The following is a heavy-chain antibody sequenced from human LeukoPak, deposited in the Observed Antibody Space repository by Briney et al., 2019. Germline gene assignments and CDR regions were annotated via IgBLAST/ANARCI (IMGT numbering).Heavy chain of an antibody. CDR2: IYPGDSDT. CDR1: GYSFTSYW. D-gene: IGHD2-15*01. J-gene: IGHJ4*02. CDR3: ARIGYCSGGSCYSFDY. Sequence: GESLKISFKGSGYSFTSYWIGWVRQMPGKGLEWMGIIYPGDSDTRYSPSFHGQVTISADKSISTAYLQWSSLKASDTAMYYCARIGYCSGGSCYSFDYWGQGTLVTVSS. V-gene: IGHV5-51*01.